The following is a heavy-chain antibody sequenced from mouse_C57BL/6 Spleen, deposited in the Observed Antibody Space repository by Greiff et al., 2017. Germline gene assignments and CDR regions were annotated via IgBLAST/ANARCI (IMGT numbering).Heavy chain of an antibody. Sequence: VQLQQSGAELVRPGASVKLSCTASGFNIKDYYMHWVKQRPEQGLEWIGRIDPEDGDTEYAPKFQGKATMTADTSYNTAYLQLSSLTSEDTAVYYCTMGSNYGMDYWGQGTSVTVSS. D-gene: IGHD2-5*01. CDR2: IDPEDGDT. CDR1: GFNIKDYY. CDR3: TMGSNYGMDY. J-gene: IGHJ4*01. V-gene: IGHV14-1*01.